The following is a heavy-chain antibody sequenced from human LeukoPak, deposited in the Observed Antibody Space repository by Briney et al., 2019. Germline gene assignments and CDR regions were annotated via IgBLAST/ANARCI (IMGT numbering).Heavy chain of an antibody. Sequence: PSETLSLTCTVSGGSISSSTYYWGWIRQPPGKGLEWIGSISYNGYTNYNPSLKSRVTISVDTSKNQFYLKLNSVTAADTAVYYCARDAEFCSGGSCYPWGQGTLVTVSS. CDR1: GGSISSSTYY. D-gene: IGHD2-15*01. CDR3: ARDAEFCSGGSCYP. J-gene: IGHJ5*02. V-gene: IGHV4-39*07. CDR2: ISYNGYT.